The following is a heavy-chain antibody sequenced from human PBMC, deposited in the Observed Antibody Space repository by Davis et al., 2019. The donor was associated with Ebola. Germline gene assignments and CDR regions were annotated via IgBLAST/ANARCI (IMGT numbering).Heavy chain of an antibody. CDR2: LRSKANSYPT. Sequence: GESLKISCAASGFTFSGSAMHWVRQASGKGPELVGRLRSKANSYPTAYAASVKGRFTISRDDSKNTAYLQMNSLKTEDTAVYYCTSTHSSSVDYWGQGTLVTVSS. D-gene: IGHD6-13*01. CDR1: GFTFSGSA. CDR3: TSTHSSSVDY. V-gene: IGHV3-73*01. J-gene: IGHJ4*02.